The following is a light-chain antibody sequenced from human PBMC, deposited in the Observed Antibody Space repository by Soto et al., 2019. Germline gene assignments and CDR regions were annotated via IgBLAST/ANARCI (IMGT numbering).Light chain of an antibody. CDR1: SSDIGAYNY. CDR2: EVS. CDR3: SSYAGSNDRWV. Sequence: QSALTQPPSASGSPGQSVTISCTGTSSDIGAYNYVSWYQQHPGKAPKLMIHEVSKRPSGVPDRFSGSKSRNTASLTVSGLQAEDEADYYCSSYAGSNDRWVFGGGTKLTV. J-gene: IGLJ3*02. V-gene: IGLV2-8*01.